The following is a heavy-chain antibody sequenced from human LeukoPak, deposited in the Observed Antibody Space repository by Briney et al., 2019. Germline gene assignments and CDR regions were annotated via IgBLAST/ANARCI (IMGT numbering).Heavy chain of an antibody. J-gene: IGHJ4*02. CDR3: ARERSTQLWFFDY. CDR1: GGSISSGGYY. V-gene: IGHV4-31*03. D-gene: IGHD5-18*01. Sequence: PSETLSLTCTVSGGSISSGGYYWSWIRQQPGKGLEWIGYIYYSGSTYYNPSLKSRVTISVDTSKNQFSLKVSSVTAADTAVYYCARERSTQLWFFDYWGQGTLVTVSS. CDR2: IYYSGST.